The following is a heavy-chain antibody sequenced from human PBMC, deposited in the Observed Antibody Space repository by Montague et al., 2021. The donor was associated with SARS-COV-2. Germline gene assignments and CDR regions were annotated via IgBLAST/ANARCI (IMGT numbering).Heavy chain of an antibody. CDR3: AKDREMDYSADY. V-gene: IGHV3-23*01. D-gene: IGHD5-24*01. Sequence: SLILSCAASGFIFRHYAMSWVRQAPGQGLEWVSGISTSGDYTYYXDSLKGRFTISRDNSRNTLYLQVNSLRAEDTAIYYCAKDREMDYSADYWGQGTLVTVSS. J-gene: IGHJ4*02. CDR1: GFIFRHYA. CDR2: ISTSGDYT.